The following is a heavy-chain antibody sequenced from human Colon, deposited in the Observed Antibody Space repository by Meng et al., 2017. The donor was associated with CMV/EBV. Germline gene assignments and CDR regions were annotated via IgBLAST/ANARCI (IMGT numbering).Heavy chain of an antibody. CDR3: AVLAVAEPVSY. Sequence: KVSWAASGFIFSGSAMHWVRQASGKGLEWVGRIRTRPNGYATAYAASVEGRFTISRDDSENTAYLQMNSLRTEDTAVYYCAVLAVAEPVSYWGQGTLVTVSS. V-gene: IGHV3-73*01. CDR2: IRTRPNGYAT. D-gene: IGHD6-19*01. CDR1: GFIFSGSA. J-gene: IGHJ4*02.